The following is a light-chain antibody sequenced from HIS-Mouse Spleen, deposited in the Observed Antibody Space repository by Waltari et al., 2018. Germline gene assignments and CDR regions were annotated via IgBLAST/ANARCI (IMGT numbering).Light chain of an antibody. V-gene: IGLV2-14*01. Sequence: QSALTQPASVSGSPGQSITISCTGTSSDVGGYNYVSWYQQHPGKAPKRMIYEVSNRHSGVSNRFSGSKSGHTASLTISGLQAEDEADYYCSSYTSSSTVVFGGGTKLTVL. J-gene: IGLJ2*01. CDR1: SSDVGGYNY. CDR2: EVS. CDR3: SSYTSSSTVV.